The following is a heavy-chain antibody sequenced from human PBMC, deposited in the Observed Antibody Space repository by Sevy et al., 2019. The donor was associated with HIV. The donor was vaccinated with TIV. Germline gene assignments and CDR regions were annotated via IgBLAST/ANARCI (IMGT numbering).Heavy chain of an antibody. Sequence: ETLSLTCAVYGGSFSGYYWSWIRQPPGKGLEWIGEINHSGSTNYNPSLKSRVTISVDTSKNQFSLKLSSVTAADTAVYYCALGNSIFGVVIMDYWGQGTLVTVSS. D-gene: IGHD3-3*01. CDR3: ALGNSIFGVVIMDY. J-gene: IGHJ4*02. CDR2: INHSGST. V-gene: IGHV4-34*01. CDR1: GGSFSGYY.